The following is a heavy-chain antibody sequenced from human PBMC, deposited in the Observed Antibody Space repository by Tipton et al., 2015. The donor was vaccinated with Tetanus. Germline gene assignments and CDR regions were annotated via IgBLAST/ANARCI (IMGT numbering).Heavy chain of an antibody. CDR2: IYTSGST. J-gene: IGHJ3*02. D-gene: IGHD3-22*01. CDR3: ARDVWRYYDSSGYQDHDAFDI. V-gene: IGHV4-4*07. CDR1: GGSISTYY. Sequence: TLSLTCTVSGGSISTYYWSWIRQPAGKGLEWIGRIYTSGSTNYTPSLKRRVTMSVDTSNNHFSLKLSSVTAADTAVYYCARDVWRYYDSSGYQDHDAFDIWGQGTMVTVSS.